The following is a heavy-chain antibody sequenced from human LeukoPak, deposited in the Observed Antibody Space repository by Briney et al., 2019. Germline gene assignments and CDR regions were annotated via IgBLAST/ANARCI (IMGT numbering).Heavy chain of an antibody. CDR2: VHAGDSDA. V-gene: IGHV5-51*01. J-gene: IGHJ2*01. CDR3: ARFGYSTSLDFYLDV. D-gene: IGHD6-13*01. Sequence: GESLKISCQASGFTFTNYWIAWVRQMPGKGLECMGIVHAGDSDARYSPSFQDQVTMSADKSISTAYLQWNSLRASDSAMYFCARFGYSTSLDFYLDVWGRGTLVAVSS. CDR1: GFTFTNYW.